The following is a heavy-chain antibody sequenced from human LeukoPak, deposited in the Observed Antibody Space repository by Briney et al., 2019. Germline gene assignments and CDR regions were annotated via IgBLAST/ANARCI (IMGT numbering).Heavy chain of an antibody. CDR3: ARREVRGSYYTFNY. Sequence: PSETLSLTCTVSGDSIISYYWSWIRQPAGKGLEWIGRIYTSGSTNYNPSLKSRVTMSLDMSENQFSLKLTSVTAADTAVYYCARREVRGSYYTFNYRGQGTLVTVSS. CDR1: GDSIISYY. V-gene: IGHV4-4*07. J-gene: IGHJ4*02. CDR2: IYTSGST. D-gene: IGHD1-26*01.